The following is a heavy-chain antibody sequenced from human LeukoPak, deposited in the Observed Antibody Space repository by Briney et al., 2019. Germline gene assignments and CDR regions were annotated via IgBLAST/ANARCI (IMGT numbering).Heavy chain of an antibody. CDR2: IYYSGST. D-gene: IGHD4-17*01. CDR1: GGSISSYY. V-gene: IGHV4-59*01. CDR3: AGYGDYLGY. Sequence: PSETLSLTCTVSGGSISSYYWSWIRQPPGKGLEWIGYIYYSGSTNYNPSLKSRVTMSVDTSKNQFFLKLTSVTAADTAVYYCAGYGDYLGYWGQGTLVTVSS. J-gene: IGHJ4*02.